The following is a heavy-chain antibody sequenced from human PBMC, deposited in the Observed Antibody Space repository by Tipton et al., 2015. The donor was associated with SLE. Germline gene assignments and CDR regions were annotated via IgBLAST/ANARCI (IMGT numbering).Heavy chain of an antibody. CDR1: GGSVNGHY. CDR2: IYYKGST. CDR3: ARAPLFGVVTVSGPFDY. Sequence: TLSLTCTVSGGSVNGHYWNWIRQAPGKGLEWIGYIYYKGSTDYKSSLKSRLTISIDTSKNQVSLKLTSVTAADTAVYYCARAPLFGVVTVSGPFDYWGQGTLVTVSS. J-gene: IGHJ4*02. D-gene: IGHD3-3*01. V-gene: IGHV4-59*02.